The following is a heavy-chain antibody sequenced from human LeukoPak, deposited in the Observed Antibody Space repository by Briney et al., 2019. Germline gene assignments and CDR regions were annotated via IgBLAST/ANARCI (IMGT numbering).Heavy chain of an antibody. D-gene: IGHD4-17*01. CDR3: ARGLEMTTVTILTPWYFDL. Sequence: GASVKVSCKASGGTFSSYAISWVRQAPGQGLEWMGGIIPIFGTANYAQKFQGRVTITADESTSTAYMELSSLRSEDTAVYYCARGLEMTTVTILTPWYFDLWGRGTLVTVSS. CDR1: GGTFSSYA. J-gene: IGHJ2*01. V-gene: IGHV1-69*13. CDR2: IIPIFGTA.